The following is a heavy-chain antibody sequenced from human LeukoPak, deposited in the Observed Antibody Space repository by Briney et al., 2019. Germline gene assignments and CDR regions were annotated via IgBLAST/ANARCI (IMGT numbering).Heavy chain of an antibody. Sequence: PGGSLRLSCAASGFTFSGYAMHWVRQAPGKGLEWVAVISHDASNKYYADSVKGRFTLSRDTSKNTLYLQMNSLRPDDTAVYYCVRQSCLSGSGCYLDFWGQGTLVTVSS. CDR3: VRQSCLSGSGCYLDF. D-gene: IGHD3-22*01. CDR2: ISHDASNK. J-gene: IGHJ4*02. CDR1: GFTFSGYA. V-gene: IGHV3-30-3*01.